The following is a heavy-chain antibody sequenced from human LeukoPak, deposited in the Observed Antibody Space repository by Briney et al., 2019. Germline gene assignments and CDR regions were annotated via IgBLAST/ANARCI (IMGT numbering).Heavy chain of an antibody. V-gene: IGHV3-43*02. CDR3: AKGFSRIAAAGTEVNY. D-gene: IGHD6-13*01. Sequence: PGGSLRLSCAASGFTFDDYAMHWVRQAPGKGLEWVSLISGDGGSTYYADSVKGRFTISRDNSKNSLYLQMNSLRTEDTALYYCAKGFSRIAAAGTEVNYWGQGTLVTVSS. CDR2: ISGDGGST. CDR1: GFTFDDYA. J-gene: IGHJ4*02.